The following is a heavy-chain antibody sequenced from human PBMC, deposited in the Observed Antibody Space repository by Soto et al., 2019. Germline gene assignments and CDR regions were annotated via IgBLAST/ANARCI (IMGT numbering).Heavy chain of an antibody. CDR3: VREDDGGDRDYYGLDV. V-gene: IGHV4-59*04. J-gene: IGHJ6*02. Sequence: SETLSLTCTVSGGSISSYYWNWIRQPPGKGLEWIGYVHYTGSVRYNPSLQSRITMSVDTSKDLFSLNLSSVTAADTAVYFCVREDDGGDRDYYGLDVWGQGTMVTVSS. CDR2: VHYTGSV. CDR1: GGSISSYY. D-gene: IGHD2-21*02.